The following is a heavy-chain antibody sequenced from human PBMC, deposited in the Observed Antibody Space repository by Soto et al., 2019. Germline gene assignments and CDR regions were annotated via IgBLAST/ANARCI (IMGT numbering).Heavy chain of an antibody. J-gene: IGHJ5*02. CDR3: ARDRAAYYYVSGPFDP. D-gene: IGHD3-10*01. Sequence: QVQLVESGGGVVQPGRSLRLSCAASGFTFSSYAMHGVRQAPGKGLAWVAVISSDESNQSYAESVKGRFTLSRDNSKNTLSLQMNSVRAEDTAVYYCARDRAAYYYVSGPFDPWGQGTLVTVSS. V-gene: IGHV3-30-3*01. CDR1: GFTFSSYA. CDR2: ISSDESNQ.